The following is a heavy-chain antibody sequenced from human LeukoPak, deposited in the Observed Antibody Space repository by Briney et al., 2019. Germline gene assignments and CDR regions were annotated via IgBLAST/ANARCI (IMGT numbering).Heavy chain of an antibody. Sequence: SETLSLTCTVSGGSISSSSFFWGWIRQPSGKGLDWTGSIYYSGSTYYNPSLKSRVTISIDTSKNQFSLKLSSVTAADTAVYYCARLHYYGSGSYYFDYWGQGTLVTVSS. CDR3: ARLHYYGSGSYYFDY. CDR2: IYYSGST. CDR1: GGSISSSSFF. D-gene: IGHD3-10*01. J-gene: IGHJ4*02. V-gene: IGHV4-39*01.